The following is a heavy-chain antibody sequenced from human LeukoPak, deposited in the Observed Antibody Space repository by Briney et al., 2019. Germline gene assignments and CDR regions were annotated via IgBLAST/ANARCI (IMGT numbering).Heavy chain of an antibody. J-gene: IGHJ4*02. V-gene: IGHV3-23*01. CDR1: GFTFSSYA. CDR2: ISGSGGST. Sequence: GGSLRLSCAASGFTFSSYAMSWVRQAPGKGLEWVSAISGSGGSTYYADSVKGRFTISRDNAKNSLYLQMNSLRAEDTALYYCARGETAESGSPFDYWGQGTLVTVSS. D-gene: IGHD1-26*01. CDR3: ARGETAESGSPFDY.